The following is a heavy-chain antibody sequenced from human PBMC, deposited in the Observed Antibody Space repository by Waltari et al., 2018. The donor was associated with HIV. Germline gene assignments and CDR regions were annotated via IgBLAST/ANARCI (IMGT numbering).Heavy chain of an antibody. CDR1: GFQCQEHD. V-gene: IGHV3-49*03. CDR2: IRSQGYGGTS. D-gene: IGHD3-16*02. Sequence: EVHLEESGGGVVPPGGSIRLHGWTSGFQCQEHDFRCFSQALGKAPEWVGFIRSQGYGGTSDYAASVGGRFIISRDDSRSAVFLDMNSLKAEDTGVYYCVRDSLPKCAAVSCYRKWGRGTEVIV. J-gene: IGHJ1*01. CDR3: VRDSLPKCAAVSCYRK.